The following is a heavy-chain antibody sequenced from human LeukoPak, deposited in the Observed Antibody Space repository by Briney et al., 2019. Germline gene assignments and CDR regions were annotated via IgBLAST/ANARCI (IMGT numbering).Heavy chain of an antibody. CDR2: ISPNSGGT. V-gene: IGHV1-2*02. CDR3: ARGFLHDSSGYHDY. CDR1: GYTFTGYY. D-gene: IGHD3-22*01. J-gene: IGHJ4*02. Sequence: ASVKVSCKASGYTFTGYYMHWVRQAPGQGLEWMGWISPNSGGTNYAQKFQGRVTMTRDTSISTAYMELSRLRSDDTAVYYCARGFLHDSSGYHDYWGQGTLVTVSS.